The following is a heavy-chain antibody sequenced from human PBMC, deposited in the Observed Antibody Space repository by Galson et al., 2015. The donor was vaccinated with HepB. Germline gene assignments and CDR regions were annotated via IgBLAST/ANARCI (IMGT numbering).Heavy chain of an antibody. D-gene: IGHD3-10*01. CDR3: ARVKRGEWYSFYYYGMDV. J-gene: IGHJ6*02. V-gene: IGHV3-7*05. CDR1: EFILSMYW. CDR2: IKEDGSEK. Sequence: SLRLSCAASEFILSMYWMNWVRQAPGKGLEWVANIKEDGSEKNYVDSVKGRFTISRDNAQTSLYLQMNSLRAEDTAVYYCARVKRGEWYSFYYYGMDVWGQGTAVTVSS.